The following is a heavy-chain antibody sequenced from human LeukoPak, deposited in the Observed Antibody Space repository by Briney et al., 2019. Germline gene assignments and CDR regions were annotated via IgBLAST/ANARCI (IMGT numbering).Heavy chain of an antibody. Sequence: GGSLRLSCAASGFTFSDYWMHWVRQAPGKGLVWVSRISSDGSRVTYADSVKGRFTISRDNAKNTLYLQMNSLRAEDTAVYYCARLGIAVAGFVFDYWGQGTLVTVSS. J-gene: IGHJ4*02. D-gene: IGHD6-19*01. CDR1: GFTFSDYW. CDR3: ARLGIAVAGFVFDY. V-gene: IGHV3-74*01. CDR2: ISSDGSRV.